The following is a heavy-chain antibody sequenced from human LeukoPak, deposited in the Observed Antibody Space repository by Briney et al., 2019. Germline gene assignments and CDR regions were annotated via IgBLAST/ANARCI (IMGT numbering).Heavy chain of an antibody. CDR2: INHIGST. CDR1: SISFSGYY. CDR3: ARRNQITVANYYYYLDV. Sequence: ASETLSLTCAVYSISFSGYYWAWIRQSRGKGLEWVAEINHIGSTNYNPSLKSRVTISVDTSKNQFSLKVRSVTAADTGVYYCARRNQITVANYYYYLDVWGNGTTVTVSS. D-gene: IGHD3-16*01. J-gene: IGHJ6*03. V-gene: IGHV4-34*01.